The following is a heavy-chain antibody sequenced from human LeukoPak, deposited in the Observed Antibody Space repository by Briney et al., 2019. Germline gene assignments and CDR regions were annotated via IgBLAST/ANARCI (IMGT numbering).Heavy chain of an antibody. CDR2: ISDSSTYI. J-gene: IGHJ4*02. D-gene: IGHD5-18*01. CDR3: AREPTSMGSDY. Sequence: GGSLTLPCTASGFTFSTYSMTWVRQAPGKGLEWVSSISDSSTYIYYTDSVKGRFTISRDNAKNSLYLQMNSLRADDAAVYYRAREPTSMGSDYWGQGTLVTVSS. CDR1: GFTFSTYS. V-gene: IGHV3-21*01.